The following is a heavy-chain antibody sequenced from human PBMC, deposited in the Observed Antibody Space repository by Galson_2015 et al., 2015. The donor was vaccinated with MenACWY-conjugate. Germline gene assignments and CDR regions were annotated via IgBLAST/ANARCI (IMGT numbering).Heavy chain of an antibody. CDR3: ASLPYGYCSTIDCWGCFDP. J-gene: IGHJ5*02. V-gene: IGHV4-61*01. CDR2: IHSSGYT. D-gene: IGHD2-2*03. CDR1: GGSVSSGQYY. Sequence: LSLTCTVSGGSVSSGQYYWSWIRQPPGKDLEWIGYIHSSGYTKYTPSLRSRVTVSLDTSKNQFSLMLTSVTAADTPVYYCASLPYGYCSTIDCWGCFDPCGQGPL.